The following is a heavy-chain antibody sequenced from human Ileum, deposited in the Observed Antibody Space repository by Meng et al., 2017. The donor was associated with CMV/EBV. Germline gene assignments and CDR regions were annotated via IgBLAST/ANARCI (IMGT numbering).Heavy chain of an antibody. D-gene: IGHD2-15*01. Sequence: WVRQAPGRGPEWIGYISSSGGSNYDPSLGGRVTMSVDTSKNQFSLNLTSVTTADTAVYYCARAIARGSYYYGLDIWGPGTTVTVSS. J-gene: IGHJ6*02. V-gene: IGHV4-59*01. CDR2: ISSSGGS. CDR3: ARAIARGSYYYGLDI.